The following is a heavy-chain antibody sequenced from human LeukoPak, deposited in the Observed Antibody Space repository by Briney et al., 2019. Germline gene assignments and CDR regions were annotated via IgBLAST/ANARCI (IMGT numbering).Heavy chain of an antibody. CDR2: ISYDGSNK. V-gene: IGHV3-30*01. Sequence: GGSLRLSCAASGFTFSSYAMHWVRQAPGKRIEWVAVISYDGSNKYYADSVKGRFTISRDNSKNTLYLQMNSLRAEDTAVYYCARAPFDYWGQGTLVTVSS. CDR3: ARAPFDY. J-gene: IGHJ4*02. CDR1: GFTFSSYA.